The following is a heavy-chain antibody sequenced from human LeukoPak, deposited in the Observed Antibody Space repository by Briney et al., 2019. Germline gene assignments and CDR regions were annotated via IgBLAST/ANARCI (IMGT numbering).Heavy chain of an antibody. D-gene: IGHD3-3*01. CDR3: AKDLSPLEGILESFRTEVRFYDYGMDV. J-gene: IGHJ6*02. Sequence: GGSLRLSCAASGFTFSDYYMSWIRQAPGKGLEWVSYISSSGSTIYYADSVKGRFTISRDNAKNSLYLQMNSLRAEDTAIYYCAKDLSPLEGILESFRTEVRFYDYGMDVWGQGTTVTVSS. CDR1: GFTFSDYY. CDR2: ISSSGSTI. V-gene: IGHV3-11*01.